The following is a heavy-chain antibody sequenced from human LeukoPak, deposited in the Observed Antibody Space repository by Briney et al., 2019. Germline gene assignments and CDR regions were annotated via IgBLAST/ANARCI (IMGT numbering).Heavy chain of an antibody. CDR3: ARGGIYDILTGYYDY. Sequence: GGSLGLSCAASGFTFSSYTMHWVRQASGKGLEWVAVISYDGSIKYYADSVKGRFTISRDNSKNTLYLQMNSLRPEDTAVYYCARGGIYDILTGYYDYWGQGTLVTVSS. CDR1: GFTFSSYT. CDR2: ISYDGSIK. V-gene: IGHV3-30*04. D-gene: IGHD3-9*01. J-gene: IGHJ4*02.